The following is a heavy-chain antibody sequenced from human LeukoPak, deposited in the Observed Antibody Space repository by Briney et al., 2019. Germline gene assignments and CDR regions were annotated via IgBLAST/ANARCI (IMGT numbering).Heavy chain of an antibody. CDR2: ISYDGSNK. J-gene: IGHJ4*02. CDR3: AKDAEWELLFELY. CDR1: GFTFSSYG. V-gene: IGHV3-30*18. Sequence: PGGSLRLSCAASGFTFSSYGMHWVRQAPGKGLEWVAVISYDGSNKYYADSVKGRFTISRDNSKNTLYLQMNSLRAEDTAVYYCAKDAEWELLFELYWGQGTLVIVSS. D-gene: IGHD1-26*01.